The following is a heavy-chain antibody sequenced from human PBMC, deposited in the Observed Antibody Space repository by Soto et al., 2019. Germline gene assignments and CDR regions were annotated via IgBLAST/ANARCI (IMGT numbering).Heavy chain of an antibody. J-gene: IGHJ5*02. CDR3: ARGIKYDDHSRWFDP. CDR2: INPNSGNT. V-gene: IGHV1-8*01. Sequence: QVQLVQSGAEVKKPGASVKVSCKASGYIFTNYDINWVRQASGQGLEYLGWINPNSGNTGYVQKFQGRVTMTRNTSINTAYMELNSLRSEDTAVYYCARGIKYDDHSRWFDPWGQGTLVTVSS. CDR1: GYIFTNYD. D-gene: IGHD3-3*01.